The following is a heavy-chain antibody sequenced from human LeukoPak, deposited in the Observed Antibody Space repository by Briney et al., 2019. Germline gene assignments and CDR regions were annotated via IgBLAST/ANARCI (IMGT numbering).Heavy chain of an antibody. CDR1: GGSISSSNW. CDR2: IYHSGST. Sequence: KSSGTLSLTCAVSGGSISSSNWWSWVRPPPGKGLEWIGKIYHSGSTNYNPSLKSRVTISVDKSKNQFSLKLSSVTAADTAVYYCARGRAYYDILTGYTEKFDYWGQGTLVTVSS. CDR3: ARGRAYYDILTGYTEKFDY. J-gene: IGHJ4*02. D-gene: IGHD3-9*01. V-gene: IGHV4-4*02.